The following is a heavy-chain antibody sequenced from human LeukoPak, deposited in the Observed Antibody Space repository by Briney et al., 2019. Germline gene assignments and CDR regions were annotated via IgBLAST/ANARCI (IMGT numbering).Heavy chain of an antibody. J-gene: IGHJ5*02. CDR1: QFTFRNYA. CDR2: ITGSGTNT. V-gene: IGHV3-23*01. CDR3: VKDPSGVDP. Sequence: GGSPRLSCVASQFTFRNYAMSWVRQAPGKGLEWVAAITGSGTNTYYSDSVKGRFVISRDNSKNTLFLYVNNLRAEDTAVYYCVKDPSGVDPWGQRTLVTVSS.